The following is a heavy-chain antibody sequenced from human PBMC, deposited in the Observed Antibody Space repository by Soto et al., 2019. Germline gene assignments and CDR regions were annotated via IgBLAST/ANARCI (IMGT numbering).Heavy chain of an antibody. CDR1: GYTFTSYG. J-gene: IGHJ5*02. CDR3: ARDLNRYYYDSSGQRWFDP. CDR2: IRAYNGNT. D-gene: IGHD3-22*01. Sequence: ASVKVSCKASGYTFTSYGISWVRQAPGQGLGWMGWIRAYNGNTNDAQKLQGRVTMTTDTSTSTAYMELRSLRSDDTAVYYCARDLNRYYYDSSGQRWFDPWGQGTLVTVSS. V-gene: IGHV1-18*04.